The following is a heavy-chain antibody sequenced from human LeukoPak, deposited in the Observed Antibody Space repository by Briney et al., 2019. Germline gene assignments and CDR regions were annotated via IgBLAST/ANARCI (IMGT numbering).Heavy chain of an antibody. CDR2: ISWDGTT. CDR3: VKDLSYETSGSVFDY. J-gene: IGHJ4*02. Sequence: PGGSLRLSCAASGFTFEDYTMHCVRQAPGKTLEWVSLISWDGTTYYTDSVKGRFTISRDNSKNSLYLQMDTLRSEDTASYFCVKDLSYETSGSVFDYWGQGTLVTVSS. CDR1: GFTFEDYT. D-gene: IGHD3-16*01. V-gene: IGHV3-43*01.